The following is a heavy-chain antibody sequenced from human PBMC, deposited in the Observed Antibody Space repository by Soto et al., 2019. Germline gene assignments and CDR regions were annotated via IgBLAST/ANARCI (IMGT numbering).Heavy chain of an antibody. D-gene: IGHD5-18*01. CDR2: IYYSGST. CDR1: GGSISSSSYY. Sequence: SETLSLTCTVSGGSISSSSYYWGWIRQPPGKGLEWIGSIYYSGSTYYNPSLKSRVTISVDTSKNQFSLKLSSVTAADTAVYYCARAKQVDTAMDYYYYGMDVWGQGTTVTVSS. J-gene: IGHJ6*02. CDR3: ARAKQVDTAMDYYYYGMDV. V-gene: IGHV4-39*07.